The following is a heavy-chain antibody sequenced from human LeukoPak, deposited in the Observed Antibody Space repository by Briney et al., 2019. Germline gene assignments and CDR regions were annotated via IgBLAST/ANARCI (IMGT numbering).Heavy chain of an antibody. CDR2: IYYSKAT. D-gene: IGHD2-2*01. J-gene: IGHJ6*03. Sequence: RSETLSLTCSLSVHSICSKYWTWIPDPPGRGGEYTGKIYYSKATNYNPCLKSRVTISVDQSKKQFSLNLISVTAADTAVYFCALAHCSRTNCYDLDYFYYYMDVWGKGTTVTVSS. CDR1: VHSICSKY. CDR3: ALAHCSRTNCYDLDYFYYYMDV. V-gene: IGHV4-59*13.